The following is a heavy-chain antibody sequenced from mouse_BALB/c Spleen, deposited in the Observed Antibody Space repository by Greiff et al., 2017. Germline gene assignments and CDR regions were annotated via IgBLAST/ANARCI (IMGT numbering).Heavy chain of an antibody. D-gene: IGHD2-14*01. CDR2: IWSGGST. J-gene: IGHJ3*01. CDR3: ARGYGLAY. Sequence: VQLKESGPGLVQPSQSLSITCTVSGFSLTSYGVHWVRQSPGKGLEWLGVIWSGGSTDYNAAFISRLSISKDNSKSQVFFKMNSLQANDTAIYYCARGYGLAYWGQGTLVTVSA. V-gene: IGHV2-2*02. CDR1: GFSLTSYG.